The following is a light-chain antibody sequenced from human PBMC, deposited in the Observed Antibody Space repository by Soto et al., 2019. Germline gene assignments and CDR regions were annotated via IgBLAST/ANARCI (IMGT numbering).Light chain of an antibody. CDR2: GAS. Sequence: DIVLTQSPGTLSLSPGERATLSCRASQSVSSNFLAWYQQKPGQAPRLLIYGASKRATGILDRFSGSGSETDFALTISGLEPEDFAVYYCQQYGTSPPGVTFGPGTKVDIK. V-gene: IGKV3-20*01. CDR1: QSVSSNF. CDR3: QQYGTSPPGVT. J-gene: IGKJ3*01.